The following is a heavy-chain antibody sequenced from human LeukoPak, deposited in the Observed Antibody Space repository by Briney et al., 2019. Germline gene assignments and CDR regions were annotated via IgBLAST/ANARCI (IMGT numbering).Heavy chain of an antibody. D-gene: IGHD6-13*01. Sequence: PGGSLRLSCAASGFTFRSYTMGWVRQAPGKGLEWVAVIWYDGSNKYYADSVKGRFTISRDNSKNTLYLQMNSLRAEDTAVYYCARDLAAADDYWGQGTLVTVSS. CDR1: GFTFRSYT. V-gene: IGHV3-33*08. CDR3: ARDLAAADDY. J-gene: IGHJ4*02. CDR2: IWYDGSNK.